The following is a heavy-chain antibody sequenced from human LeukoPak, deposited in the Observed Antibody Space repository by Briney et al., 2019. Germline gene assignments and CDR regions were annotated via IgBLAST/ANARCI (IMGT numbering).Heavy chain of an antibody. CDR3: TSHSSSWFTAY. V-gene: IGHV3-15*01. D-gene: IGHD6-13*01. CDR1: GFTFSNAW. J-gene: IGHJ4*02. Sequence: GGSLRLSCAASGFTFSNAWMSWVRQASGKGLEWVGRIKSKTDGGTTDYAAPVKGRFTISRDDSKNTLYLQMNSLKTEDTAVYYCTSHSSSWFTAYWGQGTLVTVSS. CDR2: IKSKTDGGTT.